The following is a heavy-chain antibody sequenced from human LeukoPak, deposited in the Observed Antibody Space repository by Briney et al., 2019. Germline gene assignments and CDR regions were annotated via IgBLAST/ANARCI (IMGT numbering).Heavy chain of an antibody. V-gene: IGHV3-21*06. CDR2: IGPTGFDR. J-gene: IGHJ4*02. Sequence: TTGGSLRLSCTTSGLTFSTSGFNWVRQAPGKGLEWVASIGPTGFDRYHADSIKGRFTISRDNAYNFLYLQMDSLRAEDTAVYYCATETNGRHYDYWGQGTLLTVSS. D-gene: IGHD1-14*01. CDR1: GLTFSTSG. CDR3: ATETNGRHYDY.